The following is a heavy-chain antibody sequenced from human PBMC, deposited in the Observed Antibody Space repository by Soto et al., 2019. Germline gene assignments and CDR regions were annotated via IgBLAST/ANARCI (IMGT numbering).Heavy chain of an antibody. D-gene: IGHD6-13*01. CDR1: GYTLTELS. CDR2: FDPEDGET. CDR3: ATVAAAGTWYWFDP. Sequence: ASVKVSCKVSGYTLTELSMHWVRQAPGKGLEWMGGFDPEDGETIYAQKFQGRVTMTEDTSTDTAYMELSSLRSEDTAVYYCATVAAAGTWYWFDPWGQGTLVTVSS. J-gene: IGHJ5*02. V-gene: IGHV1-24*01.